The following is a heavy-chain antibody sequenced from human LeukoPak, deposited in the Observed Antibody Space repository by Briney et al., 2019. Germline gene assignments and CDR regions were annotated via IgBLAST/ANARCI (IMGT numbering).Heavy chain of an antibody. CDR1: GFTFSSYW. CDR3: ARVREYQLLEPFDY. CDR2: INSDGSST. Sequence: PGGSLRLSCAASGFTFSSYWMHWVRQAPGKGLVWVSRINSDGSSTSYADSVKGRSTISRDNAKNTLYLQMNSLRAEDTAVYYCARVREYQLLEPFDYWGQGTLVTVSS. J-gene: IGHJ4*02. D-gene: IGHD2-2*01. V-gene: IGHV3-74*01.